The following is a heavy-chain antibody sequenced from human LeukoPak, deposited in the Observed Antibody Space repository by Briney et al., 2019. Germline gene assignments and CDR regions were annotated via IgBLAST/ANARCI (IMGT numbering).Heavy chain of an antibody. D-gene: IGHD3-22*01. CDR1: AGSIGSYY. Sequence: PSETLSLTCTVSAGSIGSYYWSWIRQPPGKGLEWIGYIYYIGSTNYNPSLKSRVTISVDTSKNQFSLKLSSVTAADTAVYYCARHDYYDSRNGMDVWGQGTTVTVSS. J-gene: IGHJ6*02. CDR2: IYYIGST. V-gene: IGHV4-59*08. CDR3: ARHDYYDSRNGMDV.